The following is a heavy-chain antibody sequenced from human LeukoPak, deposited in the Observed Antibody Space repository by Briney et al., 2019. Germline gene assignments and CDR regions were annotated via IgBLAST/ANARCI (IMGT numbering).Heavy chain of an antibody. Sequence: SQTLSLTCTVSGDSVSSGTHYWSWVRQPAGNGLEWIGRVAPSGSISYNPSLTSRVTISVDTSKNHFSLRLNSVTATDTAVYYCATYCSALSYGMDVWGRGTTVTVS. D-gene: IGHD2-21*02. CDR3: ATYCSALSYGMDV. CDR1: GDSVSSGTHY. CDR2: VAPSGSI. V-gene: IGHV4-61*02. J-gene: IGHJ6*02.